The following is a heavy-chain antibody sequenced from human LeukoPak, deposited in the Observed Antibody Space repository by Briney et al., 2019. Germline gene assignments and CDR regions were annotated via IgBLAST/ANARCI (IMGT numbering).Heavy chain of an antibody. Sequence: GSLRPSCAASGFTFSSYWMHWVRQAPGKGLVWVSRINSDGSSTSYADSVKGRFTISRDNAKNTLYLQMNSLRAEDTAVYYCAREGYYYDSSGYYLQAFDYWGQGTLVTVSS. D-gene: IGHD3-22*01. J-gene: IGHJ4*02. CDR3: AREGYYYDSSGYYLQAFDY. CDR2: INSDGSST. V-gene: IGHV3-74*01. CDR1: GFTFSSYW.